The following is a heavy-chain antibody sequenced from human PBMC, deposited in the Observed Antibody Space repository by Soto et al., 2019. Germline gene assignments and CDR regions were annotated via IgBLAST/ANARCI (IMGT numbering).Heavy chain of an antibody. J-gene: IGHJ6*03. V-gene: IGHV3-53*04. CDR3: ARVLRYFDWLLPDYYYYLDV. CDR1: GFTVSSNY. Sequence: EVQLVESGGGLVQPGGSLRLSCAASGFTVSSNYMSWVRQAPGKGLEWVSVIYSGGSTYYADSVKGRFTISRHNSKNTLYLQMNSLSAEDTAVYYCARVLRYFDWLLPDYYYYLDVWGKGTTVTVSS. D-gene: IGHD3-9*01. CDR2: IYSGGST.